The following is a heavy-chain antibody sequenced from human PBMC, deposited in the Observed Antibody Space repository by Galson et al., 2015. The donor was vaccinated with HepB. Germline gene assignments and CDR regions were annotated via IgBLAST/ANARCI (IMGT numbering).Heavy chain of an antibody. V-gene: IGHV3-64D*06. CDR3: VKGEGRYYGSGSYYYGMDV. CDR1: GFTFSSYA. J-gene: IGHJ6*02. Sequence: SLRLSCAASGFTFSSYAMHWVRQAPGKGLEYVSAISSNGGSTYYADSVKGRFTISRDNSKNTLYLQMSSLRAEVTAVYYCVKGEGRYYGSGSYYYGMDVWGQGTTVTVSS. CDR2: ISSNGGST. D-gene: IGHD3-10*01.